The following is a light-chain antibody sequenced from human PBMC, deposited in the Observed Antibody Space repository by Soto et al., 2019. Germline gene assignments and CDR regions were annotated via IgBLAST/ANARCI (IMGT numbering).Light chain of an antibody. J-gene: IGKJ2*01. V-gene: IGKV3-15*01. Sequence: EIVMTQSPASLSVSPGDGATLSCRASQSVASNVAWYQQKPGQGPRLLIHGASTRAVGVPARFSGSGSGTDFTLTINSLQSDYFAVYYCQQYHNWPPQYTFGQGTKLQIK. CDR3: QQYHNWPPQYT. CDR2: GAS. CDR1: QSVASN.